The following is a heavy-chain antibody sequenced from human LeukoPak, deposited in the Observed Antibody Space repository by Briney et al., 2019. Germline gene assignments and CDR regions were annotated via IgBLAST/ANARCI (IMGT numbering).Heavy chain of an antibody. V-gene: IGHV1-46*01. CDR3: ARVLRLGELSSDAFDI. Sequence: ASVKVSCKASGYTFTSYYMHWVRQAPGQGLEWMGIINPSGGSTSYAQKFQGRVTMTRDTSTSTVYMELCSLRSEDTAVYYCARVLRLGELSSDAFDIWGQGTMVTVSS. CDR1: GYTFTSYY. J-gene: IGHJ3*02. CDR2: INPSGGST. D-gene: IGHD3-16*02.